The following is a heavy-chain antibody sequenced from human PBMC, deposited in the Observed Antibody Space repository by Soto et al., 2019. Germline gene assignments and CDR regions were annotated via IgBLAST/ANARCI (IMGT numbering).Heavy chain of an antibody. V-gene: IGHV4-34*01. Sequence: QVQLQQWGAGLLKPSETLSLTCAVYGGSFSGYQWTWIRQTPGKGLEWIGEINDSGNINYNPSLKCRVTILVDTATKQISLTLSSVTAADTAVYYCARGLILWFGELSRRGGYYYYMDVWGKGTTVTVSS. D-gene: IGHD3-10*01. J-gene: IGHJ6*03. CDR2: INDSGNI. CDR3: ARGLILWFGELSRRGGYYYYMDV. CDR1: GGSFSGYQ.